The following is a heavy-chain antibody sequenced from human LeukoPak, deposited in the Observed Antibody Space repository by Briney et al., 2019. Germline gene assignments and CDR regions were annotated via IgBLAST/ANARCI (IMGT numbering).Heavy chain of an antibody. J-gene: IGHJ3*02. CDR2: ISAYNGNT. V-gene: IGHV1-18*01. CDR1: GYTFTSYG. D-gene: IGHD3-22*01. Sequence: ASVKVSCKASGYTFTSYGISWVRQAPGQGLEWMGWISAYNGNTNNAQKLQGRVTMTTDTSTSTAYMELRSLRSDDTAVYYCARSYYDSSGSYAFDIWGQGTMVTVSS. CDR3: ARSYYDSSGSYAFDI.